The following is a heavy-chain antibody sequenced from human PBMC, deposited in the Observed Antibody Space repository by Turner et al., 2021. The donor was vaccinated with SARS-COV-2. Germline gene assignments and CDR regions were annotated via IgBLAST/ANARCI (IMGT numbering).Heavy chain of an antibody. V-gene: IGHV3-74*01. D-gene: IGHD1-7*01. CDR1: GFTFRDYW. CDR2: NTSDGTST. CDR3: ARDGDGTVDLDY. J-gene: IGHJ4*02. Sequence: EVLLVESGGCLVQPGGSLRLSCAASGFTFRDYWMHWVRQATGEVLVCVSHNTSDGTSTSYADDVKGRFNISRDNAKNTLYLQMNSLGAEDTAVYYCARDGDGTVDLDYWGQGTLVTVSS.